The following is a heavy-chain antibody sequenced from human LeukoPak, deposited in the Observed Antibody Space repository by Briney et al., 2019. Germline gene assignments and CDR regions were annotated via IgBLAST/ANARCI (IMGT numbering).Heavy chain of an antibody. CDR1: GFTFSSYA. J-gene: IGHJ6*04. CDR3: ASVVPAAGDDYYYGMDV. D-gene: IGHD2-2*01. V-gene: IGHV3-23*01. Sequence: GGSLRLSCAASGFTFSSYAMSWVRQAPGKGLEWVSGVSGSGSSTYYADSVKGRFTISRDNAKNSLYLQMNSLRAEDTAVYYCASVVPAAGDDYYYGMDVWGKGTTVTVSS. CDR2: VSGSGSST.